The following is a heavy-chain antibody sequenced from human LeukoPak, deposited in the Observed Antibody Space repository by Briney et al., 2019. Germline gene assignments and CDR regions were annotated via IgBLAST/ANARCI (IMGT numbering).Heavy chain of an antibody. CDR1: GFTFSSYA. D-gene: IGHD3-10*01. V-gene: IGHV3-30*18. CDR3: AEDRVFEGYYGSGSYYILSVSLDF. Sequence: GGSLRLSCAASGFTFSSYAMHWVRQAPGKGLEWVAVVSHDGSNKHYADSVKGRFTISRDNSKNTLYLQTNSLRAEDTAVFYCAEDRVFEGYYGSGSYYILSVSLDFWGQGTLVTVSS. J-gene: IGHJ4*02. CDR2: VSHDGSNK.